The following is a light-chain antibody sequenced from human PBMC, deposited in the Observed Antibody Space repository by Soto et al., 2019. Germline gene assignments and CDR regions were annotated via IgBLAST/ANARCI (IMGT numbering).Light chain of an antibody. V-gene: IGKV1-39*01. CDR3: QQSYSTPHT. CDR1: QSISNY. CDR2: AAS. Sequence: DIQMTQSPSSLSASVGDRVTITCRATQSISNYLNWYQQKPGKAPSLLIYAASSLQSGVPSRFSGSGSGTDFTLTISSLQPEYFATYYCQQSYSTPHTFGGGTKVEFK. J-gene: IGKJ4*01.